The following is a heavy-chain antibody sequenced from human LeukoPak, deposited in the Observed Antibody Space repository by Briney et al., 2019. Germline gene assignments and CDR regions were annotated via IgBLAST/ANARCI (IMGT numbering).Heavy chain of an antibody. Sequence: EGSLRLSCAASGFTFSSYPMSWVRQAPGKGLEWVSVISESGDVTHYADSMKGRFTISRDNTKNTLNLQMNGLRDEDTAIYYCARDSSHYLGSSDYWGQGALVTVSS. D-gene: IGHD6-6*01. CDR3: ARDSSHYLGSSDY. J-gene: IGHJ4*02. CDR1: GFTFSSYP. CDR2: ISESGDVT. V-gene: IGHV3-23*01.